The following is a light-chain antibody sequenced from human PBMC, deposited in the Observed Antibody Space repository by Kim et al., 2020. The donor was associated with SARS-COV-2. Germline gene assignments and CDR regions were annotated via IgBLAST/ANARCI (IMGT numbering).Light chain of an antibody. CDR1: SLRSYY. CDR2: GKT. Sequence: SSELTQDPAVSVALGQTVRITCQGDSLRSYYASWYQQKPGQAPVLVIYGKTNRPSGIPDRFSGSSSGNTASLTITGAQAEDEADYYCKSRDSSGSHLYVF. V-gene: IGLV3-19*01. CDR3: KSRDSSGSHLYV. J-gene: IGLJ1*01.